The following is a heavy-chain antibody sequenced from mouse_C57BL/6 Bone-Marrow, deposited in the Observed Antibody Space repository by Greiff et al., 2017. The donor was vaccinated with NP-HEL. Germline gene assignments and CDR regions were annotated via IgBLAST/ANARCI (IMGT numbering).Heavy chain of an antibody. CDR3: TTWVPHYYGSSFYWYFDV. D-gene: IGHD1-1*01. J-gene: IGHJ1*03. CDR1: GFNIKDDY. CDR2: IDPENGDT. Sequence: VQLQQSGAELVRPGASVKLSCTASGFNIKDDYMHWVKQRPEQGLEWIGWIDPENGDTEYASKFQGKAPITADKSSNPAYLQLSSLTSEDTAVYYCTTWVPHYYGSSFYWYFDVWGTGTTVTVSS. V-gene: IGHV14-4*01.